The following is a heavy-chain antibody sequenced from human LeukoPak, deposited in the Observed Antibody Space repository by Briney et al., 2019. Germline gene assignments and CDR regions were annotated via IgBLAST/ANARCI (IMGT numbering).Heavy chain of an antibody. CDR1: GFTLSNYA. J-gene: IGHJ4*02. V-gene: IGHV3-23*01. CDR3: AKGPRLGSGYHPDY. Sequence: PGGSLRLSCAASGFTLSNYAMTWVRQAPGKGLEWVSAISGSAGNTYYADSVKGRFTISRDNSKNTLYLQMNSLRAEDTAVYYCAKGPRLGSGYHPDYWGQGTLVTVSS. D-gene: IGHD3-22*01. CDR2: ISGSAGNT.